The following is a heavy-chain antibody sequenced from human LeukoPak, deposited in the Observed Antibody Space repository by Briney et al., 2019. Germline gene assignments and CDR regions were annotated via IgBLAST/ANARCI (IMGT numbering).Heavy chain of an antibody. V-gene: IGHV3-23*01. Sequence: GGSLRLSCAASGFTFSSHAMRWVRQAPGKGLEWVSTFSGSGGSTCYADSVKGRFTISRDNSKNTLCLQMNSLRAEDTAVYYCAKDLRYYDSSGYSDYWGQGTLVTVSS. CDR3: AKDLRYYDSSGYSDY. CDR1: GFTFSSHA. CDR2: FSGSGGST. D-gene: IGHD3-22*01. J-gene: IGHJ4*02.